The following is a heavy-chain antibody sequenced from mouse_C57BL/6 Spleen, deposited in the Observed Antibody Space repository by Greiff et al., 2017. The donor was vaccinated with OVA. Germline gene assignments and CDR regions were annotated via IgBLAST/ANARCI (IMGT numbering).Heavy chain of an antibody. V-gene: IGHV1-50*01. Sequence: QVQLQQPGAELVKPGASVKLSCKASGYTFTSYWMQWVKQRPGQGLEWIGEIDPSDSYTNYNQKFKGKATLTVDTSSSTAYMQLSSLTSEDSAVDYCARWTGTAYWGQGTTLTGSS. J-gene: IGHJ2*01. CDR1: GYTFTSYW. CDR3: ARWTGTAY. CDR2: IDPSDSYT. D-gene: IGHD4-1*01.